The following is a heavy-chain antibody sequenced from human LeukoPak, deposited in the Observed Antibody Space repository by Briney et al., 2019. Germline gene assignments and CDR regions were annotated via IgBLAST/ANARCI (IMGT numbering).Heavy chain of an antibody. D-gene: IGHD2-15*01. V-gene: IGHV1-18*04. J-gene: IGHJ4*02. Sequence: ASVKVSCKASGYTFTSYGITWVRQAPGQGLKWMGWINADNHNTNYAQKFQGRVTMTTDTSTSTAYMELRSLRSDDTAVYYCARLFCTGDRCYRYFDYWGQGTLVTVSS. CDR2: INADNHNT. CDR1: GYTFTSYG. CDR3: ARLFCTGDRCYRYFDY.